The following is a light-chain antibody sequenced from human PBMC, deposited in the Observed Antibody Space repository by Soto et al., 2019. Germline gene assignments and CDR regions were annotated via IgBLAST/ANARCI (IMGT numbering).Light chain of an antibody. J-gene: IGKJ1*01. CDR1: QGISNY. CDR2: VAS. Sequence: DIQMTQSPSSLSASVGDRVTITCRASQGISNYLAWYQQKPGKVPKLLIYVASTLQSGVPPRFSGSGSGTDFTLTISSLQPEDVATYYYQQYHNAQWTFGQGTKVEIK. V-gene: IGKV1-27*01. CDR3: QQYHNAQWT.